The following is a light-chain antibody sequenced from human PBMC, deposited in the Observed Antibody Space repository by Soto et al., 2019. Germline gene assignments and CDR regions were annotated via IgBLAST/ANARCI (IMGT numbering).Light chain of an antibody. CDR1: QSISSY. V-gene: IGKV3-11*01. CDR2: EAS. Sequence: DILMTQSPATLSVSPGERATLSCRASQSISSYLAWYQQKRGQAPRLLIYEASSLASGIPARFSGSGSGTDFTLTISRLQPEDFAVYYCQQNDSSPVTFGHGTKLDIK. J-gene: IGKJ3*01. CDR3: QQNDSSPVT.